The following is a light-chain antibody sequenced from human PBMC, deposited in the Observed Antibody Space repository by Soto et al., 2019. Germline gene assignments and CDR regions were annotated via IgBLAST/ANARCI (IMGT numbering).Light chain of an antibody. Sequence: DIQMTQSPSSLSASVVDRVTITCRASQSISSYLNWYQQKPGKAPKLLIYAASSLQSGVPSRFSGSGSGTDFSLTISSLQPEDFATYYCQQSDSTLSLTFGGGTKVEIK. CDR2: AAS. CDR1: QSISSY. J-gene: IGKJ4*01. CDR3: QQSDSTLSLT. V-gene: IGKV1-39*01.